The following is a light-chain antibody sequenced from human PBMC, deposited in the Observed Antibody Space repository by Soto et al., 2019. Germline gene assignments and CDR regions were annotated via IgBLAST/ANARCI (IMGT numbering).Light chain of an antibody. V-gene: IGKV3-15*01. Sequence: EIVMTQSPATLSVSPGERVTLSCRASQSVRSNLAWYQQKPAQVPRVLIYGASTRAIGIPDWFSGSGSGTEFTLTISSLQSEDFAVYYCLHYNNLWGFGGGTKVEIK. CDR2: GAS. CDR3: LHYNNLWG. CDR1: QSVRSN. J-gene: IGKJ4*01.